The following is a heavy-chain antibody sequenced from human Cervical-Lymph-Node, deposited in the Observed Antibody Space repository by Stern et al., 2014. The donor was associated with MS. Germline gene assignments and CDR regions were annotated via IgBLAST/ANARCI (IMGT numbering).Heavy chain of an antibody. Sequence: VQLVESGGDIVQPGRSLRLSCAVSGFTFSNYAMHWVRQAPGKGLEWVAVIWYDGSKKYYGDSVRCRFSISRDNSKNTLFLQMNILRADDTSVYYCATDGMDVWGQGTTVIVSS. J-gene: IGHJ6*02. CDR3: ATDGMDV. V-gene: IGHV3-33*01. CDR1: GFTFSNYA. CDR2: IWYDGSKK.